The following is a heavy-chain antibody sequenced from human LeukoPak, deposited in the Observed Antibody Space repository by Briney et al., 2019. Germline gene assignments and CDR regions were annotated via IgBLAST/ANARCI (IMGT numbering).Heavy chain of an antibody. D-gene: IGHD5-24*01. J-gene: IGHJ4*02. CDR3: ARDYKYAFDY. V-gene: IGHV3-21*01. CDR1: GFTFSSYS. Sequence: PGGSLRLSCAASGFTFSSYSMNWVRQAPGKGLEWVSSISSSRSHIYYADSLKGRFTISRDNAKNSLYLQMNSLRVEDTAVYYCARDYKYAFDYWGQGTLVTVSS. CDR2: ISSSRSHI.